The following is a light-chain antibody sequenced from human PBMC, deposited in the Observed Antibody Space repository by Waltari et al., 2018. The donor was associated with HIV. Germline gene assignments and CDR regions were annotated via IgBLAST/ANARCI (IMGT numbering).Light chain of an antibody. CDR3: QQGYSSPYT. Sequence: DIQMTQSPSSLSASVGVSVIITCRASQSISTYLNWYKQKPGKAPKLLIYAVSNLQSGVPSGFSGGGSGTDFTLTISSLQPEDFATYYCQQGYSSPYTFGQGTKLEIK. J-gene: IGKJ2*01. V-gene: IGKV1-39*01. CDR1: QSISTY. CDR2: AVS.